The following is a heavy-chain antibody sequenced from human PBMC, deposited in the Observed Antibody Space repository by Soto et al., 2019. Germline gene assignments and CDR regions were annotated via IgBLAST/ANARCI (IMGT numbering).Heavy chain of an antibody. CDR3: ARGGVCTNGVCPRYYYYGMDV. CDR1: GGTFSSYV. Sequence: ASVKVSCKASGGTFSSYVISWVRRAPGQGLEWMGGIIPIFGTANYAQKFQGRVTITADKSTSTAYMELSSLRSEDTAVYYCARGGVCTNGVCPRYYYYGMDVWGQGTTVTVSS. J-gene: IGHJ6*02. CDR2: IIPIFGTA. D-gene: IGHD2-8*01. V-gene: IGHV1-69*06.